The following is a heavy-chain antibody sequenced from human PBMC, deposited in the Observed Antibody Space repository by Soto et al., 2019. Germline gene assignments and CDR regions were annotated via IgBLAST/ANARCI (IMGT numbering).Heavy chain of an antibody. CDR1: GYTFTSYG. D-gene: IGHD3-10*01. CDR2: ISAYNGNT. J-gene: IGHJ4*02. V-gene: IGHV1-18*01. CDR3: ARALLWFGELLREGYYFDY. Sequence: QVQLVQSGAEVKKPGASVKVSCKASGYTFTSYGISWVRQAPGQGLEWMGWISAYNGNTNYAQKLQGRVTMTTDTSTSTAYMERRSLRPDDTAVYYCARALLWFGELLREGYYFDYWGQGTLVTVSS.